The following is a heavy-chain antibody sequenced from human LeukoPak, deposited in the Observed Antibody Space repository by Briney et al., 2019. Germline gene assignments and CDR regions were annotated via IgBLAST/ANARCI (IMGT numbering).Heavy chain of an antibody. CDR1: GGSISSSSYY. D-gene: IGHD6-19*01. Sequence: SETLSLTCTVSGGSISSSSYYWGWIRQPPGKGLEWIGSIYYSGSTYYNPSLKSRVTISVDTSKNRFSLKLSSVTAADTAVYYCARIPYSSGWFDYWGQGTLVTVSS. J-gene: IGHJ4*02. V-gene: IGHV4-39*01. CDR2: IYYSGST. CDR3: ARIPYSSGWFDY.